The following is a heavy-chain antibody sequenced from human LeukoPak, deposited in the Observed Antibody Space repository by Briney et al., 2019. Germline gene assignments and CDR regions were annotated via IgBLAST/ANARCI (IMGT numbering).Heavy chain of an antibody. V-gene: IGHV1-2*04. Sequence: GASVKVSCKASGYTFTDYFMHWVRQAPGQGLEWMGWISPNSGGTNYAQKFQSWVPMTRDTSISTAYMELSRLRSDDTAVYYCARLSSAGDDYFYGMDVWGQGTTVTVSS. CDR2: ISPNSGGT. J-gene: IGHJ6*02. CDR3: ARLSSAGDDYFYGMDV. D-gene: IGHD6-25*01. CDR1: GYTFTDYF.